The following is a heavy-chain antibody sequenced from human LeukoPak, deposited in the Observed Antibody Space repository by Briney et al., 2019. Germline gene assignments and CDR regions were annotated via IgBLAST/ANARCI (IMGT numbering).Heavy chain of an antibody. V-gene: IGHV4-39*01. J-gene: IGHJ4*02. CDR2: IYYSGST. CDR1: GGSISSSSYY. D-gene: IGHD3-22*01. Sequence: PSETLSLTCTVSGGSISSSSYYWGWIRQPPGKGLEWIGSIYYSGSTYYNPSLKSRVTISVDTSKNQFSLKLSSVTAADTAVYCCARHARRSITMIPAYFDYWGQGTLVTVSS. CDR3: ARHARRSITMIPAYFDY.